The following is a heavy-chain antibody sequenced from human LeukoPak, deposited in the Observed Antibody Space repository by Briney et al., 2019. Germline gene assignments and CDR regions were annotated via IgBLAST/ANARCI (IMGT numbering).Heavy chain of an antibody. CDR3: AREGEYSSSSVAYYFDS. CDR2: IYTSGST. CDR1: GGSISSYY. Sequence: SETLSLTCTVSGGSISSYYWSWIRQPAGKGLEWIGRIYTSGSTNYNPSLKSRVAMSVDTSKNQFSLKLSSVTAADTAVYYCAREGEYSSSSVAYYFDSWGQGTLVTVSS. J-gene: IGHJ4*02. V-gene: IGHV4-4*07. D-gene: IGHD6-6*01.